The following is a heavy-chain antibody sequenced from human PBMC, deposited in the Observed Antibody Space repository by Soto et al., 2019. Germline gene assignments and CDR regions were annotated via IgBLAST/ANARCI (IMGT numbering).Heavy chain of an antibody. J-gene: IGHJ4*02. D-gene: IGHD2-8*01. CDR1: GGTFSSYA. Sequence: SVKVSCKASGGTFSSYAISWVLQAPGQGLEWMGGIIPIFGTANYAEKFQGRVTITADESTSTAYMELSSLRSEDTAVYYCARQYCTNGVCSRFDYWGQGTLVTVSS. CDR2: IIPIFGTA. CDR3: ARQYCTNGVCSRFDY. V-gene: IGHV1-69*13.